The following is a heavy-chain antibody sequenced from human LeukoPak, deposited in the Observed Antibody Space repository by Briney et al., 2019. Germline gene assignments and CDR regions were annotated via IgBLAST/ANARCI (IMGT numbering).Heavy chain of an antibody. CDR2: NKSKTDGGTT. J-gene: IGHJ4*02. V-gene: IGHV3-15*01. D-gene: IGHD2-21*01. CDR1: GFIFGKDW. CDR3: TSGPLAYCGGDCYSRDY. Sequence: PGGSLRLSCAASGFIFGKDWMSWVRQAPGRGLEWVGRNKSKTDGGTTDYAAPVKGRFTISRDDSKNTLYLQMNSLKTEDTAVYYCTSGPLAYCGGDCYSRDYWGQGTLVTVSS.